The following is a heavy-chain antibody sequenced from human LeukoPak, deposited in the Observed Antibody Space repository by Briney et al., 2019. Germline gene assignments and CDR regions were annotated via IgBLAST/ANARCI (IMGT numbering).Heavy chain of an antibody. J-gene: IGHJ4*02. Sequence: GGSLRLSCAASGFTFSSYDMHWVRQGTGKSLEWVSSISTAGNTNYAGSVKGRFIISRENAKNSLHLQMNSLRAGDTAVYYCARVRSDSSGWYHVLDWGQGTLVTVSS. CDR1: GFTFSSYD. V-gene: IGHV3-13*01. D-gene: IGHD6-19*01. CDR3: ARVRSDSSGWYHVLD. CDR2: ISTAGNT.